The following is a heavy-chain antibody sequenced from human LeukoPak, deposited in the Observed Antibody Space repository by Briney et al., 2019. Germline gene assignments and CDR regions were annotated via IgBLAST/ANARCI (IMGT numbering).Heavy chain of an antibody. CDR2: ISGSGGST. J-gene: IGHJ4*02. Sequence: GGSLRLSCAASGFTFSSYAMNWVRQAPGKGLEWVSMISGSGGSTYYADSVKGRFTISRDNSKSTLYVQMNSLRADDTAVYYCAKLDSSSLTDYWGQGTLVTVSS. CDR1: GFTFSSYA. D-gene: IGHD6-13*01. CDR3: AKLDSSSLTDY. V-gene: IGHV3-23*01.